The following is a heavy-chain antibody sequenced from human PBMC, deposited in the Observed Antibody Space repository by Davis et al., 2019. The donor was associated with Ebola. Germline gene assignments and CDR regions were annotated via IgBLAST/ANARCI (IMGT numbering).Heavy chain of an antibody. CDR3: ARVAGYNWNDDAFDI. CDR1: GYTFTGYY. CDR2: INPNSGGT. V-gene: IGHV1-2*02. D-gene: IGHD1-1*01. Sequence: ASVKVSCKASGYTFTGYYIHWVRQAPGQGLEWMGWINPNSGGTNYAQKLQGRVTMTRDTSISTAYMELSSLTSDDTAVYYCARVAGYNWNDDAFDIWGQGTMVTVSS. J-gene: IGHJ3*02.